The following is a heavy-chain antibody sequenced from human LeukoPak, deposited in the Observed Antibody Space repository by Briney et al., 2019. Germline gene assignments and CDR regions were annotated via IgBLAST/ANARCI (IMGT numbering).Heavy chain of an antibody. CDR3: ARERDSSGWYKNFDY. CDR1: GCTFTGYY. D-gene: IGHD6-19*01. J-gene: IGHJ4*02. CDR2: INPNSGGT. V-gene: IGHV1-2*02. Sequence: ASVKVSCKASGCTFTGYYMHWVRQAPGQGLEWMGWINPNSGGTNYAQKFQGRVTMTRDTSISTAYMELSRLRSGDTAVYYCARERDSSGWYKNFDYWGQGTLVTVSS.